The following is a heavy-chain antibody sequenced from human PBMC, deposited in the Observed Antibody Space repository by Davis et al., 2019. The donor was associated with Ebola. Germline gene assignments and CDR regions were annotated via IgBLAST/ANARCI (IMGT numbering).Heavy chain of an antibody. CDR2: ISGSGGST. D-gene: IGHD4-23*01. V-gene: IGHV3-23*01. Sequence: GESLKISCAASGFTFSSYAMSWVRQAPGKGLEWVSAISGSGGSTYYADSVKGRFTISRDNSKNTLYLQMNSLRSEDTAVHYCAAPYGGKLAFDIWGQGTMVTVSS. CDR3: AAPYGGKLAFDI. J-gene: IGHJ3*02. CDR1: GFTFSSYA.